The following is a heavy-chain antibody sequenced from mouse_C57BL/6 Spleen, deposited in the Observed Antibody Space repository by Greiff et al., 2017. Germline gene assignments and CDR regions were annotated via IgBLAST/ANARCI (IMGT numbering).Heavy chain of an antibody. CDR1: GFTFSDYG. J-gene: IGHJ4*01. CDR3: ASSPYYYYAMDY. CDR2: ISSGSSTI. V-gene: IGHV5-17*01. D-gene: IGHD2-10*01. Sequence: DVMLVESGGGLVKPGGSLKLSCAASGFTFSDYGMHWVRQAPEKGLEWVAYISSGSSTIYYADTVKGRFTISRDNAKNTLFLQMTSLRSEDTAMYYCASSPYYYYAMDYWGQGTSVTVSS.